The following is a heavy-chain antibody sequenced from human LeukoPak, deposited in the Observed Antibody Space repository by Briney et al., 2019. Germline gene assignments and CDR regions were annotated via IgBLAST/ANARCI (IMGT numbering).Heavy chain of an antibody. CDR1: GSGFTFGNFA. Sequence: GGSLRLSCKVSGSGFTFGNFAMSWVRQAPGKGLEWVSGISGSGYYTYYADSVKGRFTISRDNSKNTVYIQINSLRAEDTAVYYCAKDGSWGDYQFYFYMDVWGKGTTVTVSS. D-gene: IGHD2-2*01. V-gene: IGHV3-23*01. CDR2: ISGSGYYT. J-gene: IGHJ6*03. CDR3: AKDGSWGDYQFYFYMDV.